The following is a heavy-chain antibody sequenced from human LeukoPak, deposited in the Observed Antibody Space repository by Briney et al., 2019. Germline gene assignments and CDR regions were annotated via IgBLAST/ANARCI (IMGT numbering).Heavy chain of an antibody. Sequence: SQTLSLTCTVSGGSISSGDYYWSWIRQPPGKGLEWIGYIYYSGSTYYNPSLKSRVTISVDTSKNQFSLKLSSVTAADTAVYYCARVDIVVVPAAVYYYGMDVWGQGTTVTVSS. D-gene: IGHD2-2*01. CDR2: IYYSGST. J-gene: IGHJ6*02. CDR1: GGSISSGDYY. CDR3: ARVDIVVVPAAVYYYGMDV. V-gene: IGHV4-30-4*01.